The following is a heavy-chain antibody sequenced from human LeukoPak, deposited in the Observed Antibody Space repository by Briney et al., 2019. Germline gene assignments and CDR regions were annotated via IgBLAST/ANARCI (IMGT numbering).Heavy chain of an antibody. D-gene: IGHD3-22*01. Sequence: GGSLRLSCSASGFTFSSYAMHWVRQAPGKGLEYVSTISSSGGTTYYADSVKGRFTISRDNSKNTLYLQMSSLRAEDTAVYYCVKGHDSSGYYLSYFDYWGQGALVTVSS. J-gene: IGHJ4*02. CDR2: ISSSGGTT. CDR3: VKGHDSSGYYLSYFDY. V-gene: IGHV3-64D*09. CDR1: GFTFSSYA.